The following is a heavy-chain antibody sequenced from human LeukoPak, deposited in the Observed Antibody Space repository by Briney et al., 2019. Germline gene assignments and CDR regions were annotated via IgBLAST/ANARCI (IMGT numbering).Heavy chain of an antibody. CDR3: ARKKYYDSSGYYPFDY. CDR1: GFTFSSHW. CDR2: IKQDGSEK. Sequence: PGGSLRLSCAASGFTFSSHWMSWVRQAPGKGLEWVANIKQDGSEKYYVDSVKGRFTISRDNAKNSLYLQMNSLRAEDTAVYYCARKKYYDSSGYYPFDYWGQGTLVTVSS. J-gene: IGHJ4*02. D-gene: IGHD3-22*01. V-gene: IGHV3-7*01.